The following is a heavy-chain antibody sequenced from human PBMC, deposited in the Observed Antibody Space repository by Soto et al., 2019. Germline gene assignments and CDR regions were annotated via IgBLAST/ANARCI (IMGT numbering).Heavy chain of an antibody. J-gene: IGHJ5*02. CDR2: INTKTGGT. Sequence: QVHLVQSGAEVKKPGASVKVSCKASGYSFTDYYMHWVRQAPGQGLEWMGWINTKTGGTNYAQRVQGRVTMTRDTSINPAYMELSRLRSDDTAVYYCARGGPTGWFDPWGQGTVVTVSS. CDR1: GYSFTDYY. CDR3: ARGGPTGWFDP. V-gene: IGHV1-2*02.